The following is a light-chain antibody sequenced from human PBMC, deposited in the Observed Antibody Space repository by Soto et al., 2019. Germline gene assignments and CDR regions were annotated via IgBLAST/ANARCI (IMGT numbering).Light chain of an antibody. CDR3: CSYTSSSTLDWV. Sequence: QSVLTQPASVSGSPGQSITISCTGTSSDVGGYNYVSWYQQHPGKAPKLMIYEVSNRPSGVSNRFSGSKSGSTASLTISGLQAEDEADYYCCSYTSSSTLDWVFGGGTKLTVL. J-gene: IGLJ3*02. CDR2: EVS. CDR1: SSDVGGYNY. V-gene: IGLV2-14*01.